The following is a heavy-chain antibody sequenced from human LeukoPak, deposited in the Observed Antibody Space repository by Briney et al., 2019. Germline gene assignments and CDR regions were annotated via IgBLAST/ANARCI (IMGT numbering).Heavy chain of an antibody. CDR1: GYTFTGYY. J-gene: IGHJ4*02. D-gene: IGHD2-2*01. CDR3: AREPNNRYCSSTSCYLDY. CDR2: INPNSGGT. V-gene: IGHV1-2*02. Sequence: GASVKVSCKASGYTFTGYYMHWVRQAPGQGLEWMGWINPNSGGTNYAQKFQGRVTMTRDTSISTAYMELSRLRSDDTAVYYCAREPNNRYCSSTSCYLDYWGQGTLVTVSS.